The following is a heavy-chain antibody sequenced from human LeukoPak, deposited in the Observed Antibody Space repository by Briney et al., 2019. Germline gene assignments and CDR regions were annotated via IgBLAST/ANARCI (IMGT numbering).Heavy chain of an antibody. Sequence: SETLSLTCTVSGGSISSYYWSWIRQPPGKGLEWIGYMYYGGSTDYNPSLKSRVTISVDTSTNQFSLKLRSVTAADSAVYYCARGGEMATVDYWGQGTLVTVSS. V-gene: IGHV4-59*01. D-gene: IGHD5-24*01. CDR2: MYYGGST. CDR1: GGSISSYY. CDR3: ARGGEMATVDY. J-gene: IGHJ4*02.